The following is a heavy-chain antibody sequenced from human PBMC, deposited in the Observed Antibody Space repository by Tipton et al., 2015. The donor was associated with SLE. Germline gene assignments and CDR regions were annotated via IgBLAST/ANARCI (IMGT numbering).Heavy chain of an antibody. V-gene: IGHV4-34*10. CDR3: ARAREYNSGSYYFDY. J-gene: IGHJ4*02. CDR2: MDHSGIT. D-gene: IGHD3-10*01. Sequence: TLSLTCAVYGGSFSGYYWSWIRQPPGKGLEWIGEMDHSGITNYNPSLWSRVTMSVVTSKNQFSLRLTSMTAAETAMYYCARAREYNSGSYYFDYWGQGSLVTVSS. CDR1: GGSFSGYY.